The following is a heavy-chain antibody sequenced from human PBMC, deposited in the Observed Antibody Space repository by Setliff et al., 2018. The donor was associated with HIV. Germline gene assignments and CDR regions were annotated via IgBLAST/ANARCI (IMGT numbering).Heavy chain of an antibody. D-gene: IGHD6-19*01. Sequence: ASVKVSCKASGYTFTGYYMHWVRQAPGQGLEWMGWINPNSGGTNYAQKFQGRVTMTRDTSISTAYMELSRLRSDDTAVYYCARDSGTKQWLVNYWGQGTLVTVSS. CDR3: ARDSGTKQWLVNY. CDR1: GYTFTGYY. CDR2: INPNSGGT. J-gene: IGHJ4*02. V-gene: IGHV1-2*02.